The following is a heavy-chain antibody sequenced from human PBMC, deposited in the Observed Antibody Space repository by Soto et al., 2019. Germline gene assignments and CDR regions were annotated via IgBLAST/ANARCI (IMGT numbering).Heavy chain of an antibody. J-gene: IGHJ4*02. V-gene: IGHV1-69*13. Sequence: SVKVSCKASGGTFSSYAISWVRQAPGQGLEWMGGIIPIFGTANYAQKFQGRVTITADESTSTAYMELSSLRSEDTAVYYCARDRDGYNFYFDYWGQGTLVTVSS. CDR2: IIPIFGTA. CDR1: GGTFSSYA. CDR3: ARDRDGYNFYFDY. D-gene: IGHD5-12*01.